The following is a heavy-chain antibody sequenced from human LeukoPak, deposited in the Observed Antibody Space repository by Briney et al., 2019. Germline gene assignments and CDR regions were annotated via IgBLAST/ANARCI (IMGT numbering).Heavy chain of an antibody. CDR2: ISYSGST. J-gene: IGHJ5*02. Sequence: SETLSLTCTVSGGSISSYYWSWIRQPPGKRLEWIGYISYSGSTNYNPSLKSRVTISVDTSKNQFSLKLTSITAADTAVYYCARERTMVRGMSWFDPWGQGTLVTVSS. CDR1: GGSISSYY. V-gene: IGHV4-59*01. CDR3: ARERTMVRGMSWFDP. D-gene: IGHD3-10*01.